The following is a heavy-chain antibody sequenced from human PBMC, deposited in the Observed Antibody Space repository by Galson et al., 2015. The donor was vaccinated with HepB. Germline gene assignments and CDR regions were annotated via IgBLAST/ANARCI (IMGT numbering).Heavy chain of an antibody. J-gene: IGHJ6*02. CDR2: IKGDGSEK. V-gene: IGHV3-7*03. D-gene: IGHD3-3*01. Sequence: SLRLSCAASAFTFSRYWMTWVRQAPGKGLEWVANIKGDGSEKDYVDSVKGRFTISRDNAKNSLFLQMDSLRAEDTAVYYCARESGRGLYDFWRGFNYGMDVWGQGTAVTVSS. CDR3: ARESGRGLYDFWRGFNYGMDV. CDR1: AFTFSRYW.